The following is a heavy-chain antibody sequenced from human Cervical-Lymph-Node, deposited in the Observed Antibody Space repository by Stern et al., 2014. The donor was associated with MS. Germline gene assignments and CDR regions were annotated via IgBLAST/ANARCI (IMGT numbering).Heavy chain of an antibody. CDR3: ARVSTSFDD. V-gene: IGHV4-59*01. J-gene: IGHJ4*02. Sequence: QLQLQESGPGVVKPSETLSLTCTVSGGSISSYYWSWIRQPPGKGLEVIGYISYDGSTNYNSSLKSRVTISLDTSKKFFLKLDSVSAADTAVYFCARVSTSFDDWGQGTLVTVSS. CDR2: ISYDGST. CDR1: GGSISSYY.